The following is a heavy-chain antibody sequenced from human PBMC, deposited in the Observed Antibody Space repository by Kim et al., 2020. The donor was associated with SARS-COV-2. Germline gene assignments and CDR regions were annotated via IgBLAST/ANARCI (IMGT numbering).Heavy chain of an antibody. V-gene: IGHV3-64D*06. Sequence: GGSLRLSCSASGFTFSSYAMHWVRQAPGKGLEYVSAISSNGGSTYYADSVKGRFTISRDNSKNTLYLQMSSLRAEDTAVYYCVKVGQQLVFDYWGQGTLVTVSS. J-gene: IGHJ4*02. CDR3: VKVGQQLVFDY. CDR1: GFTFSSYA. CDR2: ISSNGGST. D-gene: IGHD6-13*01.